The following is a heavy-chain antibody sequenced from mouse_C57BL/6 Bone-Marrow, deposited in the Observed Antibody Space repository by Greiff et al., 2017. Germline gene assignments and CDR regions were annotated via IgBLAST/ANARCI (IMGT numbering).Heavy chain of an antibody. CDR2: IDPSDSYT. J-gene: IGHJ1*03. Sequence: QVQLQQPGAELVKPGASVKLSCKASGYTFTSYWMQWVKQRPGQGLEWIGEIDPSDSYTNYNQKFKGKATLTVDTSSSTAYMQLISLTSADSAVYYCARSPGYFDVWGTGTTVTVSS. CDR3: ARSPGYFDV. V-gene: IGHV1-50*01. CDR1: GYTFTSYW.